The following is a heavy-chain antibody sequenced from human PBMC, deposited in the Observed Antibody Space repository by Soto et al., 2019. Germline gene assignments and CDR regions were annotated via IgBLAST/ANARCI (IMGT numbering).Heavy chain of an antibody. CDR3: ARDRPSIAAAGTGWFDP. D-gene: IGHD6-13*01. CDR2: IHYSGST. CDR1: GGSISSGGYY. J-gene: IGHJ5*02. Sequence: QVQLQESGPGLVKPSQTLSLTCTVSGGSISSGGYYWSWIRQHPGKGLEWIGYIHYSGSTYYNPSLKSRVTISVDTSKNQFSLKLSSVTAADTAVYYCARDRPSIAAAGTGWFDPWGQGTLVTVSS. V-gene: IGHV4-31*03.